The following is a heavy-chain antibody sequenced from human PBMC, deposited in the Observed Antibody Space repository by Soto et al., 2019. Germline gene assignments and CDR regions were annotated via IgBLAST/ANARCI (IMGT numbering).Heavy chain of an antibody. J-gene: IGHJ4*02. V-gene: IGHV4-4*07. CDR2: IYMSGST. CDR1: GDSMTKYY. CDR3: ARTVGAAYYFDF. Sequence: PSETLSLTCNVSGDSMTKYYWSWIRQPAGKGLEWIGRIYMSGSTNYNPSLKSRVTMSIDTSNNHFSLDLKSVTAADTAVYYCARTVGAAYYFDFWGEGALVPVDS. D-gene: IGHD1-26*01.